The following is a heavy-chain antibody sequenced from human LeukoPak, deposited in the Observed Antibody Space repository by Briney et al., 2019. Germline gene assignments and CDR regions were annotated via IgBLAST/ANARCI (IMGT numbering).Heavy chain of an antibody. CDR2: ISSSTTTI. D-gene: IGHD3-22*01. Sequence: GGSLRPSCAVSGFTFSGYSMKWVRQAPGKGLEWVSYISSSTTTIYHADSVKGRFTVSRDNAKNSLYLQMDSLRVEDTAVYYCATDREDYDSSGYYLSDAFDIWGQGTMVTVSS. CDR1: GFTFSGYS. V-gene: IGHV3-48*01. J-gene: IGHJ3*02. CDR3: ATDREDYDSSGYYLSDAFDI.